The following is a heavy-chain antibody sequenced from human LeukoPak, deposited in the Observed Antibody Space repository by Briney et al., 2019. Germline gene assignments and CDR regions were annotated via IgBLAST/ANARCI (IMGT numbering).Heavy chain of an antibody. CDR2: ISSSSSYI. CDR1: GFTYSSYG. D-gene: IGHD3-3*01. J-gene: IGHJ5*02. CDR3: AREGDYDFWSGPTKTNWFDP. Sequence: GGSLRLSCAASGFTYSSYGMHWVRQAPGKGLEWVSSISSSSSYIYYADSVKGRFTISRDNAKNSLYLQMNSLRAEDTAVYYCAREGDYDFWSGPTKTNWFDPWGQGTLVTVSS. V-gene: IGHV3-21*01.